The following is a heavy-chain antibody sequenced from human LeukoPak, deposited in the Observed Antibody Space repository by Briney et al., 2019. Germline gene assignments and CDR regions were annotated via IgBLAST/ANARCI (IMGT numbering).Heavy chain of an antibody. V-gene: IGHV1-46*01. D-gene: IGHD2-15*01. CDR3: ARVGPDLRYCSGGSCFLYWYFDL. Sequence: ASVKVSCKASGYTFTSYYMHWVRQAPGQGLEWTGIINPSGGSTSYAQKFQGRVTMTRDTSTSTVYMELSRLRSEDTAVYYCARVGPDLRYCSGGSCFLYWYFDLWGRGTLVTVSS. J-gene: IGHJ2*01. CDR2: INPSGGST. CDR1: GYTFTSYY.